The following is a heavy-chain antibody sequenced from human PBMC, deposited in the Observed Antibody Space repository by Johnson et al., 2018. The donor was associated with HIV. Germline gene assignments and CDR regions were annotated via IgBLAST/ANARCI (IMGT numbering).Heavy chain of an antibody. V-gene: IGHV3-7*05. CDR3: AQGATRYKTDGSKHDGSFDV. Sequence: VQLVESGGGLVHPGGSLRLSCATSGFTFSSYWMSWVRQAPGKGLEWVANIKQDGSEKYYVDSVKGRFTISRDNAKNSLHLQMSSLRAEDTALYYCAQGATRYKTDGSKHDGSFDVWGQGTMVTVS. D-gene: IGHD1-26*01. J-gene: IGHJ3*01. CDR2: IKQDGSEK. CDR1: GFTFSSYW.